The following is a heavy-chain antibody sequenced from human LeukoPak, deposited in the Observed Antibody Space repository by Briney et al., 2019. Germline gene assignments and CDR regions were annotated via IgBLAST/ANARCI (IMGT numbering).Heavy chain of an antibody. CDR3: ARGYDFWSGYYLDY. J-gene: IGHJ4*02. V-gene: IGHV3-20*04. Sequence: GGSLRLSCAASGFTFDDYGMSWVRQAPGKGLEWVSGINWNGGSTGYADSVKGRFTISRDNAKNSLYLQMNSLRAEDTALYYCARGYDFWSGYYLDYWGQGTLVTVSS. CDR1: GFTFDDYG. D-gene: IGHD3-3*01. CDR2: INWNGGST.